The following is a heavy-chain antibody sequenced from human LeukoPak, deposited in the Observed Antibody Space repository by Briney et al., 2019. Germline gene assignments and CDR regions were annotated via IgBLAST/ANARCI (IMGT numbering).Heavy chain of an antibody. CDR1: GFTFSSYA. Sequence: GGSLRLSCAASGFTFSSYAMTWVRQAPGKGLEWVSAITGSGDSAYYSDSVKGRFSISRDNSKNTLYLQMNSLRAEDTAVYYCAKDRYGGNSVIFSEYFQHWGQGTLVTVSS. CDR2: ITGSGDSA. CDR3: AKDRYGGNSVIFSEYFQH. D-gene: IGHD4-23*01. J-gene: IGHJ1*01. V-gene: IGHV3-23*01.